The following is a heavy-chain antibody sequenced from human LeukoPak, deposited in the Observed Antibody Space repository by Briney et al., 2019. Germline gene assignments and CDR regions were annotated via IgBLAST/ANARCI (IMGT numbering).Heavy chain of an antibody. CDR3: ARVTGGWLVDY. V-gene: IGHV4-38-2*02. CDR1: GYSISNGYY. D-gene: IGHD5-24*01. J-gene: IGHJ4*02. Sequence: SETLSLTCTVSGYSISNGYYWGWIRQPPGKGLEWVGSIYHRGSTYYNPSLRSRVTISLDRSKKKFSLKLTSVTAADTAVYYCARVTGGWLVDYWGQGTLVTVSS. CDR2: IYHRGST.